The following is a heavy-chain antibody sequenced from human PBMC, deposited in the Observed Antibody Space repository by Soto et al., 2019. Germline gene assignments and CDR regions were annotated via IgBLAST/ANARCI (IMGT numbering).Heavy chain of an antibody. J-gene: IGHJ5*02. CDR1: GGSFSGYY. CDR3: PLVRGVSRLPYNWFDP. D-gene: IGHD3-10*01. V-gene: IGHV4-34*01. CDR2: INHSGST. Sequence: AETLSLTCAVYGGSFSGYYWSWIGQPPGKGLEWIGEINHSGSTNYNPSLKCRVTISVDTSKNQFSLKLSSVTAADTAVYYCPLVRGVSRLPYNWFDPWGQGTLVTVSS.